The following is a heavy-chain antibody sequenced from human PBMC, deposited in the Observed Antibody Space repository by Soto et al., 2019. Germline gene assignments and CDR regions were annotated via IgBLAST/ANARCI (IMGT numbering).Heavy chain of an antibody. CDR3: ARTLIIVVVPAARGSWFDP. CDR2: IIPIFGTA. CDR1: GGTFSSYA. Sequence: QVQLVQSGAEVKKPGSSVKVSCKASGGTFSSYAISWVRQAPGQGLEWMGGIIPIFGTANYAQKFQGRVTITADESTSAAYMELSSLRSEDAAVYYCARTLIIVVVPAARGSWFDPWGQGALVTVSS. V-gene: IGHV1-69*01. D-gene: IGHD2-2*01. J-gene: IGHJ5*02.